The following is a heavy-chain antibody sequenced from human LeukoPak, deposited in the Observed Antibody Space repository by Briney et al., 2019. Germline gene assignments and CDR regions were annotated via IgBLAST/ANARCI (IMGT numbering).Heavy chain of an antibody. V-gene: IGHV3-30*02. CDR2: TRHDGGKE. CDR3: AKGPSGNQFDP. J-gene: IGHJ5*02. D-gene: IGHD1-26*01. CDR1: GFTFSSYG. Sequence: PGGSLRLSCAASGFTFSSYGMHWVRQAPGKGLEWVAFTRHDGGKEYYADSVKGRFTISRDNSKNTLYLQMNSLRAEDTAVYYCAKGPSGNQFDPWGQGTLVSVSS.